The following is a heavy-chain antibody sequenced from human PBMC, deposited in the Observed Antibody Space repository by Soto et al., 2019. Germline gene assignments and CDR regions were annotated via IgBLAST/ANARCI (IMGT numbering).Heavy chain of an antibody. J-gene: IGHJ5*02. CDR1: GGTFSNYA. D-gene: IGHD2-15*01. CDR2: IIPIFGSA. CDR3: AIDGGKEGCFGNWFDP. Sequence: QVQLVQSGAEVKKPGSSVKVSCKASGGTFSNYAITWVRQAPGQGLEWLGRIIPIFGSANYAQKFQGRVTITADESTTTAYMELSSLRSDDTAVYYWAIDGGKEGCFGNWFDPWGQGTLVSVSS. V-gene: IGHV1-69*15.